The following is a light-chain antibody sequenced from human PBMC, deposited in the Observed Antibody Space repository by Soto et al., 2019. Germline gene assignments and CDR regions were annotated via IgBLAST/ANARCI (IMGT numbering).Light chain of an antibody. CDR2: EVS. V-gene: IGLV2-23*02. J-gene: IGLJ3*02. CDR1: SGDVGNYDL. CDR3: CSYAGNGAWV. Sequence: QSVLTQPASVSGSPGQSITISCSGSSGDVGNYDLVSWYQQIPGKAPQLMIFEVSRRPSRVSGRFSGSKSGNTASLTISGLQAEDEGDFYCCSYAGNGAWVFGGGTKLTVL.